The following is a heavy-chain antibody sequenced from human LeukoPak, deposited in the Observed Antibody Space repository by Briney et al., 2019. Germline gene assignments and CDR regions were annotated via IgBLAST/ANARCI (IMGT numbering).Heavy chain of an antibody. D-gene: IGHD3-22*01. J-gene: IGHJ4*02. CDR2: ISSSSSTI. V-gene: IGHV3-48*01. CDR3: ARGSTYYDSSGQVPFDY. CDR1: GFTFSTYS. Sequence: GGSLRLSCAASGFTFSTYSMNWVRQAPGKGLEWVSYISSSSSTIYYADSVKGRFTTSRDNAKNSLYLQMNSLRAEDTAVYYCARGSTYYDSSGQVPFDYWGQGTLVTVSS.